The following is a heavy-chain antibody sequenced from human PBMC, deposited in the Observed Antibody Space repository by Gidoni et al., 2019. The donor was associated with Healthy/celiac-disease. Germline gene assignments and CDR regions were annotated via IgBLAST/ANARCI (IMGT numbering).Heavy chain of an antibody. V-gene: IGHV4-31*03. D-gene: IGHD4-17*01. CDR3: ARFTAVTMGGAFDI. CDR2: IFYSGST. CDR1: GRSICSGGYY. J-gene: IGHJ3*02. Sequence: QVQLQQSGPGMVKPSKTLPLPCTLFGRSICSGGYYWSRIRQHLGKGLEWIGYIFYSGSTYYNPSLKSRVTISVDTSKNQFSLKLSAVTAADTAVYYCARFTAVTMGGAFDIWGQGTMVTVSS.